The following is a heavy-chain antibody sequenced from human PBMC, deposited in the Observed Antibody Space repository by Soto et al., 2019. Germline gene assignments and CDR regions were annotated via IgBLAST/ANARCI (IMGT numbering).Heavy chain of an antibody. V-gene: IGHV4-4*02. Sequence: PSETLSLTCAVSGGSISSSNWWSWVRQPPGKGLEWIGEIYHSGSTNYNPSLKSRVTISVDKSKNQFSLKLSSVTAADTAVYYCARDGWKAREVGGWFDPWGQGTLVTVSS. D-gene: IGHD2-15*01. CDR2: IYHSGST. CDR3: ARDGWKAREVGGWFDP. J-gene: IGHJ5*02. CDR1: GGSISSSNW.